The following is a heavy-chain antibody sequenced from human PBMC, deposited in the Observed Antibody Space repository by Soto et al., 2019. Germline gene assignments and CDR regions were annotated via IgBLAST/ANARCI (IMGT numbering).Heavy chain of an antibody. CDR3: ARGGNWDLPYARQNYFEF. D-gene: IGHD1-26*01. V-gene: IGHV3-21*06. J-gene: IGHJ3*01. Sequence: EVQLVASGGGLVKPGGSLRVSCVASGFIFSDYSMNWVRQVPGKGLEWVSSIGGSGTYKYYVDSVKGRFTISRDNAENSLYLQMNSLRAEDTAVYYCARGGNWDLPYARQNYFEFWARGELVTVSS. CDR2: IGGSGTYK. CDR1: GFIFSDYS.